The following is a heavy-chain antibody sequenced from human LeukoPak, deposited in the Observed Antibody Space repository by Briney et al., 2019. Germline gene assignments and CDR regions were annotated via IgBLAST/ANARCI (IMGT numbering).Heavy chain of an antibody. J-gene: IGHJ6*03. CDR2: ISGSGGST. V-gene: IGHV3-23*01. Sequence: GGSLRLSCAASGFTFSSYGMSWVRQAPGKGLEGVSAISGSGGSTYYADSVKGRFTISRDNSKNTLYLQMNSLRAEDTAVYYCAKDRWLSGGSYMDVWGKGTTVTISS. D-gene: IGHD3-22*01. CDR1: GFTFSSYG. CDR3: AKDRWLSGGSYMDV.